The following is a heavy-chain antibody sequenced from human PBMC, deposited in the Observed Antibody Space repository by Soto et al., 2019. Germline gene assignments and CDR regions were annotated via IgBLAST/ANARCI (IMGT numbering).Heavy chain of an antibody. CDR3: ARADPDASVGY. D-gene: IGHD3-16*01. CDR1: GGSMSSHY. CDR2: ISYSGST. Sequence: LSLTCTVSGGSMSSHYCTWLRQPPGKGLEWIGYISYSGSTYYNPSLKSRVTISADTSRNQFSLKLSSVIAADTAVYYCARADPDASVGYWGQGTLVTVSS. J-gene: IGHJ4*02. V-gene: IGHV4-59*11.